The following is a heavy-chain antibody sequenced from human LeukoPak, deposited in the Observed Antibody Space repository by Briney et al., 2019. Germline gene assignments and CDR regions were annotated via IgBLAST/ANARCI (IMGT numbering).Heavy chain of an antibody. CDR1: GGSISSYY. V-gene: IGHV4-59*01. CDR2: IYYSGST. Sequence: SETLSLACTVSGGSISSYYWSWIRQPPGKGLEWIGYIYYSGSTNYNPSLKSRVTISVDTSKNQFSLKLSSVTAADTAVYYCARAVDTGYFDYWGQGTLVTVSS. CDR3: ARAVDTGYFDY. J-gene: IGHJ4*02. D-gene: IGHD4-23*01.